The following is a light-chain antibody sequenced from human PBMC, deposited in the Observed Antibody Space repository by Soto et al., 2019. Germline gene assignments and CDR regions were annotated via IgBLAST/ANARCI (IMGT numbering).Light chain of an antibody. V-gene: IGKV3-11*01. CDR2: GAT. CDR3: QQRHMWPIT. CDR1: QSVSIL. Sequence: EVVLTQSPGTLSLSPGERVTLSCRASQSVSILLAWYQQKPGQAPRLLIHGATTRATGIPARFSGSGSGTDFTLTISSLEPEDSAVYYCQQRHMWPITFGQGTRLEIK. J-gene: IGKJ5*01.